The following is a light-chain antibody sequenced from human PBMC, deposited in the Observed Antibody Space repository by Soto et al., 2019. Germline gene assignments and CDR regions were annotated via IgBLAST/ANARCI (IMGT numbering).Light chain of an antibody. CDR1: TSDIGNYNY. V-gene: IGLV2-14*01. Sequence: QSGLTQPASLSGSPGQSITISFTGTTSDIGNYNYVSCYQQHPGTAPKLLIYEVSNRPSGASNRFSGSKSGNTASLTISGLQAEDDADYYCSSYTSGSTLYVFGTGTRSPS. CDR2: EVS. CDR3: SSYTSGSTLYV. J-gene: IGLJ1*01.